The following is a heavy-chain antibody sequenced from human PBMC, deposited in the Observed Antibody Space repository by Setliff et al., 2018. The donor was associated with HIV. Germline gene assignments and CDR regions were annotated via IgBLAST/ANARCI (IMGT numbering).Heavy chain of an antibody. CDR2: TYYRSKWYN. J-gene: IGHJ4*02. V-gene: IGHV6-1*01. CDR1: GDSVSSNSGS. CDR3: AREIPYSYGGRGHPL. Sequence: SQTLSLTCAISGDSVSSNSGSWNWIRQSPSRGLEWLGRTYYRSKWYNQYAVSLKSRISINPDTSKNQFSLTVSSVTAADTAVYYCAREIPYSYGGRGHPLWGQGTLVTVSS. D-gene: IGHD3-22*01.